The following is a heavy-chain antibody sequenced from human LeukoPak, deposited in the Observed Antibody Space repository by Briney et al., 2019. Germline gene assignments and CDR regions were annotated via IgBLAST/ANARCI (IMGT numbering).Heavy chain of an antibody. CDR1: GFTFSSYS. CDR3: ASNDGYYDSSGYHGDY. D-gene: IGHD3-22*01. J-gene: IGHJ4*02. CDR2: IRSSSSYI. Sequence: GGSLRLSCAASGFTFSSYSMNWVRQAPGKGLEWVSSIRSSSSYIYYADSVKGRFTISRDNAKNSLYLQMNSLRAEDTAVYYCASNDGYYDSSGYHGDYWGQGTLVTVSS. V-gene: IGHV3-21*01.